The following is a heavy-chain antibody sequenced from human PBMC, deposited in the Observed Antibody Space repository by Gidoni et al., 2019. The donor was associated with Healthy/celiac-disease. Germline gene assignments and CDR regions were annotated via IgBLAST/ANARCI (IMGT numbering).Heavy chain of an antibody. Sequence: QVQLVESGGGLVKPGGSLRLSCAASGFTFSDYYMSWIRQAPGKGLEWVSYISSSSSYTNYADSVKGRFTISRDNAKNSLYLQMNSLRAEDTAVYYCARCRDYYDSSGYDDYWGQGTLVTVSS. V-gene: IGHV3-11*05. D-gene: IGHD3-22*01. CDR3: ARCRDYYDSSGYDDY. CDR2: ISSSSSYT. CDR1: GFTFSDYY. J-gene: IGHJ4*02.